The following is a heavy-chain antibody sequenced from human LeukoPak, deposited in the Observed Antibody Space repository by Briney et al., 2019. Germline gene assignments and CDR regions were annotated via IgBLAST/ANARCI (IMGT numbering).Heavy chain of an antibody. V-gene: IGHV3-7*03. CDR2: IKEDGSET. CDR3: ARDGGWWRFDF. CDR1: GLTFNSRW. J-gene: IGHJ4*02. Sequence: GGSLRLSCVASGLTFNSRWMDWVRRAPGQGLEWVASIKEDGSETHYVDSVRGRFTVSRDNDKNSLYLQMNNLRAEDTAMYYCARDGGWWRFDFWGQGALVTVSS. D-gene: IGHD2-8*02.